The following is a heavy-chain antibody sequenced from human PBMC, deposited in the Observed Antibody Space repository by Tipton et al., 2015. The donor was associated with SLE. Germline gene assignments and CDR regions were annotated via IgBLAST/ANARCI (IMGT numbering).Heavy chain of an antibody. J-gene: IGHJ3*02. V-gene: IGHV4-4*07. CDR1: GGSISSYY. CDR2: IYTSGST. Sequence: TLSLTFTVSGGSISSYYWSWIRQPAGKGLEWIGRIYTSGSTNYNPSLKSRVTMSVDTSKNQFSLKLSSVTAADTAVYYCARDQDNWSPALFDIWGQGTMVTVSS. D-gene: IGHD1-20*01. CDR3: ARDQDNWSPALFDI.